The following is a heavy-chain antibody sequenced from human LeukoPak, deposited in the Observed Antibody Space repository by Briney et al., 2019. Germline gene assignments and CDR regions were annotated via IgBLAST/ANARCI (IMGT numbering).Heavy chain of an antibody. CDR2: ISAYNGNT. CDR3: ARGCTSCYWGFDL. J-gene: IGHJ4*02. D-gene: IGHD2-2*01. V-gene: IGHV1-18*04. CDR1: GYTFTSYG. Sequence: ASVKVSCKASGYTFTSYGISWVRQAPGQGLEWMGWISAYNGNTNYAQKLQGRVTITRDTSASTAYMELSSLRSEDTAVYYCARGCTSCYWGFDLWGQGTPVTVSS.